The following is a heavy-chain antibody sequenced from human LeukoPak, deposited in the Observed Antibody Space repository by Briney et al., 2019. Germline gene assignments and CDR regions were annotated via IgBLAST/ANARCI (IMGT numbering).Heavy chain of an antibody. V-gene: IGHV4-34*01. J-gene: IGHJ4*02. Sequence: KSSETLSLTCAVYGGSFSGYYWSWIRQPPGKGLEWIGEINHSGDTNYNPSLKSQVTISVDTSKNHFSLKLITVTAAATAVYYRARGLRYFDWVHFDDWGQGTLVTVSS. CDR1: GGSFSGYY. CDR2: INHSGDT. CDR3: ARGLRYFDWVHFDD. D-gene: IGHD3-9*01.